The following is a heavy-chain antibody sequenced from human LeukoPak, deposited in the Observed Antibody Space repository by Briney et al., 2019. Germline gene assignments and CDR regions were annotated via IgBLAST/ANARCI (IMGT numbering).Heavy chain of an antibody. CDR1: GGSIYRGAYY. J-gene: IGHJ4*02. CDR3: ASSLSTTVTMHYFDY. Sequence: PSETLSLTFTVSGGSIYRGAYYWNWIRQPAGKGLEWIGRIYTSGSTNYNPSLKSRVTISVDTSKNQFSLILSSVTAADTAVYYCASSLSTTVTMHYFDYWGQGTLVTVSS. V-gene: IGHV4-61*02. D-gene: IGHD4-11*01. CDR2: IYTSGST.